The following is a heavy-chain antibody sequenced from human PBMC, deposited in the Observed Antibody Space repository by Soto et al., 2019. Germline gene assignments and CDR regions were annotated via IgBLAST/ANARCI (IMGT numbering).Heavy chain of an antibody. CDR2: ISSSSSYI. CDR1: GFTFSSYS. J-gene: IGHJ6*02. CDR3: ASPIAARPPFYGMDV. Sequence: GGSLRLSCAASGFTFSSYSMNWVRQAPGKGLEWVSSISSSSSYIYYADSVKGRFTISRDNAKNSLYLQMNSLRAEDTAVYYCASPIAARPPFYGMDVWGQGTTVTVSS. V-gene: IGHV3-21*01. D-gene: IGHD6-6*01.